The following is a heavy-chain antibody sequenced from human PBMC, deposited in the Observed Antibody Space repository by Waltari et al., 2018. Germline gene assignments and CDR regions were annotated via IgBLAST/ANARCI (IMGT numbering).Heavy chain of an antibody. CDR1: GGSISSYY. CDR2: IYYSGST. J-gene: IGHJ4*02. V-gene: IGHV4-59*01. CDR3: ASVYGGNSGDY. D-gene: IGHD2-21*02. Sequence: VQLQESGPGLVKPSETLSLTCTVSGGSISSYYWSWIRQPPGKGLEWIGYIYYSGSTNYNPSLKSRVTISVDTSKNQFSLKLSSVTAADTDVYYCASVYGGNSGDYWGQGTLVTVSS.